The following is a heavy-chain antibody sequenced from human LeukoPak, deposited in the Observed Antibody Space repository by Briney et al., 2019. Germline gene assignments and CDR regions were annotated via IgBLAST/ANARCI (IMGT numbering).Heavy chain of an antibody. Sequence: GGSLGLSCEASGFTFSSCAMHWVRQAPGKGLEWVAVISYDGGNKYYADSVKGRFTISRDNSKNTLYLQMNSLRAEDTAVYYCASPPGAFDYWGQGTLVTVSS. CDR3: ASPPGAFDY. CDR2: ISYDGGNK. CDR1: GFTFSSCA. D-gene: IGHD4-17*01. J-gene: IGHJ4*02. V-gene: IGHV3-30-3*02.